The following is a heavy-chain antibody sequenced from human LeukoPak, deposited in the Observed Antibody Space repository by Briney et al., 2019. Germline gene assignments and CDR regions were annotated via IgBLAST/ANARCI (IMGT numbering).Heavy chain of an antibody. CDR1: GYTFSSYG. Sequence: GASVKVSCKASGYTFSSYGISWVRQAPGQGLEWMGWISAYNGDTHYAQKLQGRVTMTTDTSTSTADMELRSLRSDDTAVYYCARDPHEFSSGWSHFEYWGQGTLVTVSS. CDR2: ISAYNGDT. CDR3: ARDPHEFSSGWSHFEY. J-gene: IGHJ4*02. D-gene: IGHD6-19*01. V-gene: IGHV1-18*01.